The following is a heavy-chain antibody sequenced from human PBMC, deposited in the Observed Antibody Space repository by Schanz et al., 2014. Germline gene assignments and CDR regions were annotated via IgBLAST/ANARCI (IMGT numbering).Heavy chain of an antibody. Sequence: QVQLVQSGVEVKRPGASVRVSCKASGYSFTYYAIHWVRQAPGQGLEWMGWISGYNGDTNYAPKFQDRVTMTTDTSTGITSLELRNLKSDDTAVYYCARDRVSFVRGPLGVDWGQGTQVIDSS. CDR1: GYSFTYYA. V-gene: IGHV1-18*01. J-gene: IGHJ4*02. D-gene: IGHD3-10*01. CDR3: ARDRVSFVRGPLGVD. CDR2: ISGYNGDT.